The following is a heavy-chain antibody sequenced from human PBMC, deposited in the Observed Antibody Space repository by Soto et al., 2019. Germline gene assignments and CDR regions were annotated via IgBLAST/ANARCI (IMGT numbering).Heavy chain of an antibody. CDR2: ISPDGGNQ. CDR1: GFIFSDYA. CDR3: ARENSRIAPRLLQH. V-gene: IGHV3-30-3*01. D-gene: IGHD6-6*01. J-gene: IGHJ1*01. Sequence: GGSLRLSCVASGFIFSDYAMHWARQAPGKGLVWVALISPDGGNQYYSESAKGRFTISRDNSKNTLYLQMNDLRPDDTALYYCARENSRIAPRLLQHSGHGSLVTVYS.